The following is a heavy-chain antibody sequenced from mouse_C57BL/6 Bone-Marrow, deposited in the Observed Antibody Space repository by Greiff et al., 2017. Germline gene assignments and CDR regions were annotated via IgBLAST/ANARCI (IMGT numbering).Heavy chain of an antibody. Sequence: QVHVKQSGAELAKPGASVKLSCKASGYTFTSYWMHWVKQRPGQGLEWIGYINPSSGYTKYNQKFKGKATLTADKSSSTAYMQLSSLTYEDSTVYYCAPLYYYGSSYGFAYWGQGTLVTVSA. CDR2: INPSSGYT. J-gene: IGHJ3*01. V-gene: IGHV1-7*01. CDR3: APLYYYGSSYGFAY. D-gene: IGHD1-1*01. CDR1: GYTFTSYW.